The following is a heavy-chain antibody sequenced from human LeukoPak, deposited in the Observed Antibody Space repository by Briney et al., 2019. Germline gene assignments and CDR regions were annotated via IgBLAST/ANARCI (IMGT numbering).Heavy chain of an antibody. CDR2: IYYSGST. D-gene: IGHD3-9*01. Sequence: PSQTLSLTCAVSGGSISSGGYSWSWIRQPPGKGLEWIGYIYYSGSTNYNPSLKSRVTISVDTSKNQFSLKLSSVTAADTAVYYCARGGVLRYFCWLPPNYYYYGMDVWGQGTTVTVSS. CDR3: ARGGVLRYFCWLPPNYYYYGMDV. V-gene: IGHV4-61*08. J-gene: IGHJ6*02. CDR1: GGSISSGGYS.